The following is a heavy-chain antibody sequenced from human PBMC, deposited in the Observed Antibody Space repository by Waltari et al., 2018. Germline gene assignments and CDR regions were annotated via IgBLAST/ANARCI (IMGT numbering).Heavy chain of an antibody. V-gene: IGHV3-21*01. CDR3: ARDVRAAAGRIDY. CDR1: GFPFSSYS. CDR2: ISSSSSYI. Sequence: EVQLVESGGGLVKPGGSLRLSCAASGFPFSSYSMNWVRQAPGKGLEWVSSISSSSSYIYYADSVKGRFTISRDNAKNSLYLQMNSLRAEDTAVYYCARDVRAAAGRIDYWGQGTLVTVSS. J-gene: IGHJ4*02. D-gene: IGHD6-13*01.